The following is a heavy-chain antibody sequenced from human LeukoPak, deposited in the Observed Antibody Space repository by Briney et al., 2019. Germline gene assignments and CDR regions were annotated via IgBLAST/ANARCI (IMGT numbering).Heavy chain of an antibody. CDR1: GGSISSSSYY. CDR2: IYYSGST. Sequence: SETLSLTCTVSGGSISSSSYYWGWIRQPPGKGLEWIGSIYYSGSTYYNPSLKSRVTISVDTSKNQFSLKLSSVTAADTAVYYCARPPYGSGSSFDYWGQGTLVTVSS. CDR3: ARPPYGSGSSFDY. D-gene: IGHD3-10*01. V-gene: IGHV4-39*01. J-gene: IGHJ4*02.